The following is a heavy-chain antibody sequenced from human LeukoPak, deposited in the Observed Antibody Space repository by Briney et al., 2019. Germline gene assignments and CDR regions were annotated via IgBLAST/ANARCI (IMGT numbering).Heavy chain of an antibody. CDR2: INHSGST. CDR3: ARGQQWLVRGYFDY. CDR1: GGSFSGYY. Sequence: SETLSLTCADYGGSFSGYYWSWIRQPPGKGLEWVGEINHSGSTNYNPSLKSRVTISVDTSKNQFSLKLSSVTAADTAVYYCARGQQWLVRGYFDYWGQGTLVTVSS. V-gene: IGHV4-34*01. D-gene: IGHD6-19*01. J-gene: IGHJ4*02.